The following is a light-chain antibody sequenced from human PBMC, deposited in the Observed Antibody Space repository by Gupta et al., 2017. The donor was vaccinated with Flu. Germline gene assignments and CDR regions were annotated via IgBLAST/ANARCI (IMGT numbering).Light chain of an antibody. CDR2: EVS. CDR1: SRAVGGYNY. V-gene: IGLV2-14*01. CDR3: SSDTSSSTHV. Sequence: QSALTQPASVSGSPLQSITISCTGTSRAVGGYNYVSWYQQHPGKAPKLMIYEVSKRPSGVSNRFSGSKSGNTASLTISGLQAEDEADYYCSSDTSSSTHVFGTGTKVTVL. J-gene: IGLJ1*01.